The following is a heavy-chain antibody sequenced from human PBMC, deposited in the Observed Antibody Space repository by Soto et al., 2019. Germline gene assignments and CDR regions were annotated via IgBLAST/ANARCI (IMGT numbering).Heavy chain of an antibody. CDR3: ARVTMVRGVIRPPYFFDY. J-gene: IGHJ4*02. V-gene: IGHV4-34*01. CDR1: GGSFSGYY. Sequence: SETLSLTCAVNGGSFSGYYWTWIRQPPGKGLEWIGEINHRGSTNYNPSLKSRVTISVDTSKNQFSLKLSSVTAADTAVYYCARVTMVRGVIRPPYFFDYWGQGTLVTVSS. CDR2: INHRGST. D-gene: IGHD3-10*01.